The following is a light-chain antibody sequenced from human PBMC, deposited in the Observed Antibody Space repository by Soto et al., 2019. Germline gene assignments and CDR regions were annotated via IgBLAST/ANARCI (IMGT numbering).Light chain of an antibody. V-gene: IGLV2-8*01. CDR3: SSYAGSNFYV. CDR2: EVS. Sequence: QSVLTQPASVSGSPGQSITISCTGTSSDVGGYNYVSWYQQHPGKAPKLMIYEVSKRPSGVPDRFSGSKSGNTASLTVSGHQAEDEADYYCSSYAGSNFYVFGTGTKVTVL. J-gene: IGLJ1*01. CDR1: SSDVGGYNY.